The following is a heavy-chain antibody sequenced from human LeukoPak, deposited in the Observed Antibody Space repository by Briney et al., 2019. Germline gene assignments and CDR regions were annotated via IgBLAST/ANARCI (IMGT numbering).Heavy chain of an antibody. J-gene: IGHJ4*02. CDR2: IYYSGST. D-gene: IGHD6-13*01. CDR3: ARALGSSSWYYFDY. Sequence: SETLSLTCTVSGGSISSSSYYWGWIRQPPGKGLEWIGSIYYSGSTYYNPSLKSRVTISVDTSKNQFSLKLSSVTAADTAVYYCARALGSSSWYYFDYWGQGTLVTVSS. CDR1: GGSISSSSYY. V-gene: IGHV4-39*01.